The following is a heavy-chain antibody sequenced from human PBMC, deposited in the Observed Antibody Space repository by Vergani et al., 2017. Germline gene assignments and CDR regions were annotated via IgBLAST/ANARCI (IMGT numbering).Heavy chain of an antibody. D-gene: IGHD2-2*01. Sequence: EVQLVQSGAEVKKPGATVKISCKVSGYTFTDYYMHWVQQAPGKGLEWMGLVDPEDGETIYAEKFQGRVTITADTSTDTAYMELSSLRSEDTAVYYCARGFLDIVVVSHYYYMDVWGKGTTVTVSS. V-gene: IGHV1-69-2*01. J-gene: IGHJ6*03. CDR3: ARGFLDIVVVSHYYYMDV. CDR2: VDPEDGET. CDR1: GYTFTDYY.